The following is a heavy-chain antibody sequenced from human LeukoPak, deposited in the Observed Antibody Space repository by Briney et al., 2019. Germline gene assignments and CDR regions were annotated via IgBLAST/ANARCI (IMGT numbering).Heavy chain of an antibody. D-gene: IGHD3-10*01. Sequence: GGSLRLSCAASGFIFGRYGMHWVRQAPGKGLEWVAFIRYDGSNKYYADSVKGRFTISRDNSKNTLYLQMNSLRAEDTAVYYCAKGNYYGSGSYYKSPAEYFQHWGQGTLVTVSS. CDR1: GFIFGRYG. CDR2: IRYDGSNK. CDR3: AKGNYYGSGSYYKSPAEYFQH. V-gene: IGHV3-30*02. J-gene: IGHJ1*01.